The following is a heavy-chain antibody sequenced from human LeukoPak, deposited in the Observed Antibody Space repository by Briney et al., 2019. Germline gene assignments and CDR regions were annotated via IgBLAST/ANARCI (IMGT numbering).Heavy chain of an antibody. Sequence: GGSLRLSCAASGFTFSSYSMNWVRQAPGKGLEWVSYISSSSSTIYYADSVKGRFTISRDNAKKSLYLQMNSLRAEDTAVYYCARERFLEWLLYGDAFDIWGQGTMVTVSS. D-gene: IGHD3-3*01. CDR1: GFTFSSYS. J-gene: IGHJ3*02. CDR3: ARERFLEWLLYGDAFDI. CDR2: ISSSSSTI. V-gene: IGHV3-48*01.